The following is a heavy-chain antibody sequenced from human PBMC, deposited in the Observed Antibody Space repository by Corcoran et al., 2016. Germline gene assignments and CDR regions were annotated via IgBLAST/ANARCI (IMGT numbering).Heavy chain of an antibody. V-gene: IGHV3-7*03. CDR2: INEDGSDK. CDR1: GFTFSNYW. D-gene: IGHD1-1*01. J-gene: IGHJ5*02. Sequence: EVQVVDSGGGLVQPGESLRLSCAASGFTFSNYWMSWVRQAPGKGLEWVANINEDGSDKYYVDSVKGRFTISRDNAKKSLYLQMNSLRADDTAVYYWARDQRSGRTPVNWFDPWGQGTLVTVS. CDR3: ARDQRSGRTPVNWFDP.